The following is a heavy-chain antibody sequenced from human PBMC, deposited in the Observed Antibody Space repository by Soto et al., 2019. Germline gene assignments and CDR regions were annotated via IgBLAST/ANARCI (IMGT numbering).Heavy chain of an antibody. Sequence: GSLRLSCAASGXTFSNYYMHWVRQATGKGLEWVSAIGTAGDTYYPDSVKGRFTISRENAKNSLYLKMNSLRAGDTAVYYCARGVVAAGLDNWGQGTLGTVSS. V-gene: IGHV3-13*01. J-gene: IGHJ4*02. CDR3: ARGVVAAGLDN. D-gene: IGHD2-2*01. CDR1: GXTFSNYY. CDR2: IGTAGDT.